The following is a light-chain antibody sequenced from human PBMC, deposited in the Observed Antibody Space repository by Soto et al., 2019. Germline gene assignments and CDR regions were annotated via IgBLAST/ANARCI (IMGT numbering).Light chain of an antibody. Sequence: DIQMTQSPSTLSASVGDRVTITCRASQSISSWLAWYQQKPGKAPKLLIYKASSLESGVPSRFSGSGSGTEFTLTISSLQSDDFATYYCQQYDNLWTFGQGTKVEIK. J-gene: IGKJ1*01. CDR3: QQYDNLWT. CDR2: KAS. V-gene: IGKV1-5*03. CDR1: QSISSW.